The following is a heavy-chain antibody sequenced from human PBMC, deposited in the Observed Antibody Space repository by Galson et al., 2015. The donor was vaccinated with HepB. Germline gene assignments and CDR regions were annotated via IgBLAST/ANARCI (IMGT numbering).Heavy chain of an antibody. CDR2: ISYDGSNK. Sequence: SLRLSCAASGFTFSSYAMHWVRQAPGKGLEWVAVISYDGSNKYYADSVKGQITIYRDNYKNTLYLQMNRVSDEDTAVYYCAGDEGRWLSGSNSPGGYWGQGTLVTVSS. D-gene: IGHD6-6*01. V-gene: IGHV3-30-3*01. CDR3: AGDEGRWLSGSNSPGGY. J-gene: IGHJ4*01. CDR1: GFTFSSYA.